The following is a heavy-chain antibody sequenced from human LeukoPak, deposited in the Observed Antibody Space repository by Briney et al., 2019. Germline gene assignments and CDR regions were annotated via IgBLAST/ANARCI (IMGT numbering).Heavy chain of an antibody. CDR3: ASLNYDSSGYYPGSYFDY. CDR1: GFTFSSYT. D-gene: IGHD3-22*01. Sequence: GGSLRLSCAASGFTFSSYTMNWVRQAPGKGLEWISYITLGSATYYAESVKGRFTISRDNAKNSLYLQMNSLRAEDTAVYYCASLNYDSSGYYPGSYFDYWGQGTLVTVSS. CDR2: ITLGSAT. V-gene: IGHV3-48*01. J-gene: IGHJ4*02.